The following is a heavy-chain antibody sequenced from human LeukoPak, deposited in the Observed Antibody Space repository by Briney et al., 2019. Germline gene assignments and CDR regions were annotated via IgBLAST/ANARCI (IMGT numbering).Heavy chain of an antibody. CDR2: INPNSGGT. D-gene: IGHD4-17*01. CDR3: ARQYDYGDYALG. Sequence: ASVKVSCKASGYTFTGYYIHWVRQAPGQGLEWMGWINPNSGGTNYAQKFQGRVTMTRDTSTSTAYMELSRLRSDDTAVYYCARQYDYGDYALGWGQGTLVTVSS. J-gene: IGHJ4*02. V-gene: IGHV1-2*02. CDR1: GYTFTGYY.